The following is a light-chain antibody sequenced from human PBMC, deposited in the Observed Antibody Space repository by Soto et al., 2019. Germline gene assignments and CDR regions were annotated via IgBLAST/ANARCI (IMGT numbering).Light chain of an antibody. J-gene: IGLJ1*01. CDR1: SGHSSYA. Sequence: QAVLTQSPSASASLGASVKLTCTLSSGHSSYAIAWHQQQPEKGPRYLMKLNSDGSHSKGDGIPDRCSGSSSGAERYLTISGLQSEDEADYYCQTWGTGIQVFGTGTKLTVL. CDR2: LNSDGSH. V-gene: IGLV4-69*01. CDR3: QTWGTGIQV.